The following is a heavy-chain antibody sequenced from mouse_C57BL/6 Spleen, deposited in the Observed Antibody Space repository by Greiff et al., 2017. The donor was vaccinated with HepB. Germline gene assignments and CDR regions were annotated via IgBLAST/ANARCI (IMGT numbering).Heavy chain of an antibody. V-gene: IGHV1-55*01. Sequence: QVQLQQPGAELVKPGASVKMSCKASGYTFTSYWITWVKQRPGQGLEWIGDIYPGSGSTYYNEKFKGKATLTAEKSSSTAYMQLSSLTSEDSAVYFCARVGDHWYFDVWGTGTTVTVSS. CDR2: IYPGSGST. CDR3: ARVGDHWYFDV. J-gene: IGHJ1*03. CDR1: GYTFTSYW.